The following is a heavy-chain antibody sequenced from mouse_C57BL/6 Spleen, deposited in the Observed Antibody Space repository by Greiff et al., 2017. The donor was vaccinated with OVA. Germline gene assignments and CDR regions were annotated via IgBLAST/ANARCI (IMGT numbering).Heavy chain of an antibody. CDR2: IYPGDGDT. Sequence: VQLQQSGPELVKPGASVKISCKASGYAFSSYWMNWVKQRPGKGLEWIGRIYPGDGDTNYTGKFKGKATLTAYKSSSTAYMQLSSLTSEDSAVYFCARWGYYYGTSDAMDYWGQGTSVTFAS. D-gene: IGHD1-1*01. V-gene: IGHV1-82*01. J-gene: IGHJ4*01. CDR3: ARWGYYYGTSDAMDY. CDR1: GYAFSSYW.